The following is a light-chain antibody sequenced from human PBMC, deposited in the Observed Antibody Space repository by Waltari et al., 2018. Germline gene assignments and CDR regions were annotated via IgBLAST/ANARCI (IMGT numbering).Light chain of an antibody. CDR1: QSVRVY. CDR2: DTS. J-gene: IGKJ4*01. CDR3: QQRHNWPLT. V-gene: IGKV3-11*01. Sequence: EIVLTQSPATLSLSPGERATLSCTASQSVRVYLACYQQKPGQAPRLLIYDTSNRASGTPDRFSGSGSGTDFSLSISSLEPEDFAVYYCQQRHNWPLTFGGGTKVEIK.